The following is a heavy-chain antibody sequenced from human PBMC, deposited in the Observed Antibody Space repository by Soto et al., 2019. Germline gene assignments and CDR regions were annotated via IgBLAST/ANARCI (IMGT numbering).Heavy chain of an antibody. D-gene: IGHD2-15*01. CDR3: ARESCSGGSCYGFPYYYYMDV. CDR1: GGSISSYY. V-gene: IGHV4-59*01. CDR2: IYYSGST. J-gene: IGHJ6*03. Sequence: SETLSLTCTVSGGSISSYYWSWIRQPPGKGLEWIGYIYYSGSTNYNPSLKSRVTISVDTSKNQFSLKLSSVTAADTAVYYCARESCSGGSCYGFPYYYYMDVWGKGTTVTVSS.